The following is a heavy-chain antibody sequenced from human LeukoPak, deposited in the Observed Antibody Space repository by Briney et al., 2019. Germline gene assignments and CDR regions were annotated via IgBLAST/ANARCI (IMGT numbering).Heavy chain of an antibody. CDR1: GFTVSSNY. V-gene: IGHV3-66*01. CDR3: AREMWDSYGYVDY. CDR2: IYSGGST. J-gene: IGHJ4*02. Sequence: GGSLRLSCAASGFTVSSNYMSWVRQAPGKGLEWVSVIYSGGSTYYADSVKGRFTISRDNSKNTLYLQMNSLRAEDTAVYYCAREMWDSYGYVDYWGQGTLATVSS. D-gene: IGHD5-18*01.